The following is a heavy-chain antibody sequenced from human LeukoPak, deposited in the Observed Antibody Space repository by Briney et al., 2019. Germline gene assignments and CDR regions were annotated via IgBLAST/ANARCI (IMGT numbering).Heavy chain of an antibody. D-gene: IGHD6-13*01. CDR3: AREGGSYSSSWEDY. CDR1: GFTFSNYA. V-gene: IGHV3-23*01. CDR2: ISGSGDRT. Sequence: GGSLRLSCAASGFTFSNYAMSWVRQAPGKGLEWVSAISGSGDRTYHADSVKGRFTSSRDNSKNTLYLQMNSLRDEDTAVYYCAREGGSYSSSWEDYWGQGTLVTVSS. J-gene: IGHJ4*02.